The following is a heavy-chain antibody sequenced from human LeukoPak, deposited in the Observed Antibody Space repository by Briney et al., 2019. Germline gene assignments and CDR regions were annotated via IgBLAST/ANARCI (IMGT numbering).Heavy chain of an antibody. D-gene: IGHD2-2*01. CDR3: ARLVAYCSSTSCSDY. Sequence: SAALSLTCAVAGGSISSHYWSWGRPPPGKGLEWGGYIYNSGSTNYNPSLKSRVTISVDTSKNQFSLKLSSVTAADTAVYYCARLVAYCSSTSCSDYWGQGTLVTVSS. CDR1: GGSISSHY. J-gene: IGHJ4*02. V-gene: IGHV4-59*11. CDR2: IYNSGST.